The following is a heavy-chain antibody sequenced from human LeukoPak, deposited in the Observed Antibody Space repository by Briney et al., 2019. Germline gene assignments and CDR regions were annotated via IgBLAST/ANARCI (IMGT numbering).Heavy chain of an antibody. CDR2: ISSSSSYI. J-gene: IGHJ4*02. D-gene: IGHD4-23*01. V-gene: IGHV3-21*01. CDR1: GFTFSSYS. Sequence: GGSLRLSCAASGFTFSSYSMNWVRQAPGKGLEWVSSISSSSSYIYYADSVKGRFTISRDNAKNSLYLQMNSLRAEDTAVYYCAREVGRDDYGGNSDYWGQGTLVTVSS. CDR3: AREVGRDDYGGNSDY.